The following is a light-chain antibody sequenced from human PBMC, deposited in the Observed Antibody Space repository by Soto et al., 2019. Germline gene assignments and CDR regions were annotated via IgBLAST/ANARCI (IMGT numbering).Light chain of an antibody. CDR3: SSYSSGSTFYL. V-gene: IGLV2-14*01. CDR2: EVS. J-gene: IGLJ1*01. Sequence: QSALTQPASVSGFPGQSITISCTGTSSDVGGYDYVSWYQKHPGKVPKLMIFEVSNRPSGVSNRFSGSKSGNTASLTISGLQAEDEADYYCSSYSSGSTFYLFGTGTKVTVL. CDR1: SSDVGGYDY.